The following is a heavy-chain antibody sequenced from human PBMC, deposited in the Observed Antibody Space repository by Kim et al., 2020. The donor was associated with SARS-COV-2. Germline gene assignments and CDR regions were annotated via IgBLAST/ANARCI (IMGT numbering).Heavy chain of an antibody. J-gene: IGHJ3*02. Sequence: YAVSVKSRITINPDTSKNQFSLQLNSVTPEDTAVYYCAGLDLVAATPSDIWGQGTMVTVSS. CDR3: AGLDLVAATPSDI. D-gene: IGHD2-15*01. V-gene: IGHV6-1*01.